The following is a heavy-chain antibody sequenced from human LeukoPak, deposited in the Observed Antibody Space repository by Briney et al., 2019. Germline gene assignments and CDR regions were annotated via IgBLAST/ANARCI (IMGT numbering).Heavy chain of an antibody. J-gene: IGHJ4*02. Sequence: PSETLSLTCTVSGGSISSYYWGWIRQPPGKGLEWIGSIYYSGSTYYNPSLKSRVTISVDTSKNQFSLKLSSVTAADTAVYYCARQRYSYGQGDYWGQGTLVTVSS. D-gene: IGHD5-18*01. V-gene: IGHV4-39*01. CDR3: ARQRYSYGQGDY. CDR1: GGSISSYY. CDR2: IYYSGST.